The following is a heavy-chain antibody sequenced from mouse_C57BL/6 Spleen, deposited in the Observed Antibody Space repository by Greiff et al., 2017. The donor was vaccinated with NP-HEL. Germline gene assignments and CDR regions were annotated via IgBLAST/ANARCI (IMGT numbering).Heavy chain of an antibody. CDR1: GFTFSNYW. D-gene: IGHD3-3*01. V-gene: IGHV6-3*01. J-gene: IGHJ4*01. CDR3: TGARDYFYYAMDY. Sequence: EVKLQESGGGLVQPGGSMKLSCVASGFTFSNYWMNWVRQSPEKGLEWVAQIRLKSDNYATHYAESVKGRFTISRDDSKSSVYLQMNNLRAEDTGIYYCTGARDYFYYAMDYWGQGTSVTVSS. CDR2: IRLKSDNYAT.